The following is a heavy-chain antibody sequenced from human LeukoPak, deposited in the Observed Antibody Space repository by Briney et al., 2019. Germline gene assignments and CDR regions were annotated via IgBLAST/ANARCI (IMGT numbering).Heavy chain of an antibody. D-gene: IGHD5-18*01. CDR2: IYSSGTT. V-gene: IGHV4-4*07. CDR1: GGSISNYY. Sequence: KTSETLSLTCNVSGGSISNYYWTWIRQPAGKGLEWIGRIYSSGTTTYNPSLKSRVAMSVDTSRNQFSLKLSSVTAADTAVYYCASGYSYGPLDYWGQGTLVTVSS. J-gene: IGHJ4*02. CDR3: ASGYSYGPLDY.